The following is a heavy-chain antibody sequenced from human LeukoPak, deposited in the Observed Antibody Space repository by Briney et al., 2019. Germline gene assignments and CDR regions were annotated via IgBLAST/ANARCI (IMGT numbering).Heavy chain of an antibody. D-gene: IGHD6-19*01. Sequence: GGSLRLSCAASGFTFSSYAMNWVRQAPGKGLEWVSGISNSGGGTYYADSVKGRFTIPRDNSKNTLYLQMNSPRVEDTAVYYCAKWRLVPRDPFDYWGQGTLVTVSS. CDR2: ISNSGGGT. CDR3: AKWRLVPRDPFDY. J-gene: IGHJ4*02. CDR1: GFTFSSYA. V-gene: IGHV3-23*01.